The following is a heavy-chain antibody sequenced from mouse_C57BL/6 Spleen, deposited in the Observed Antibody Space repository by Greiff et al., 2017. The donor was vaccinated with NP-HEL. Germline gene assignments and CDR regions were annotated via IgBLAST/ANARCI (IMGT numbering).Heavy chain of an antibody. D-gene: IGHD2-4*01. Sequence: VQLQQSGAELVRPGASVTLSCKASGYTFTDYEMHWVKQTPVHGLEWIGAIDPETGGTAYNQKFKGKAILTADKSSSTAYMELRSLTSEDSAVYYCTRGDYDYVFDYWGQGTTLTVSS. CDR2: IDPETGGT. CDR3: TRGDYDYVFDY. J-gene: IGHJ2*01. CDR1: GYTFTDYE. V-gene: IGHV1-15*01.